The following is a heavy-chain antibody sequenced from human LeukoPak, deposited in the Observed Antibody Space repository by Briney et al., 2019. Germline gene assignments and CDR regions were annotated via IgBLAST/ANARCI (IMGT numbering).Heavy chain of an antibody. D-gene: IGHD1-26*01. J-gene: IGHJ4*02. Sequence: SVKVSCKASGGTFSSYAISWVRQAPGQGPEWMGRIIPIFGIANYAQKFQGRVTITADKSTSTAYMELSSLRSEDTAVYYCARCISGSYYFDYWGQGTLVTVSS. CDR2: IIPIFGIA. CDR3: ARCISGSYYFDY. CDR1: GGTFSSYA. V-gene: IGHV1-69*04.